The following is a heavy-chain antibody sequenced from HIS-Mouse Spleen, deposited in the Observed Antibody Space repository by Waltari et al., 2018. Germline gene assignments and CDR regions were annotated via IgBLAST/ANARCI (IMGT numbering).Heavy chain of an antibody. CDR2: IDYSGST. D-gene: IGHD6-13*01. V-gene: IGHV4-39*07. J-gene: IGHJ4*02. CDR3: ARLAAAGTY. Sequence: QLQLQESGPGLVKPSETLSLTCTVSGGSISSSSYYWGWIRQPPGKGLGWSGGIDYSGSTYYNPSLKSRVTISVDTSKNQFSLKLSSVTAADTAVYYCARLAAAGTYWGQGTLVTVSS. CDR1: GGSISSSSYY.